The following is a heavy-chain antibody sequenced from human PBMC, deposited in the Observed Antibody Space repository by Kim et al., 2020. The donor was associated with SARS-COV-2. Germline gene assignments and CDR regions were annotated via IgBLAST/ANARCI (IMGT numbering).Heavy chain of an antibody. CDR1: GGSISSGDYY. CDR3: ARDGNLDYGGNNYAFDI. D-gene: IGHD4-17*01. V-gene: IGHV4-30-4*01. J-gene: IGHJ3*02. Sequence: SETLSLTCTVSGGSISSGDYYWSWIRQPPGKGLEWIGYIYYSGSTYYNPSLKSRVTISVDTSKNQFSLKLSSVTAADTAVYYCARDGNLDYGGNNYAFDIWGQGTIVTVSS. CDR2: IYYSGST.